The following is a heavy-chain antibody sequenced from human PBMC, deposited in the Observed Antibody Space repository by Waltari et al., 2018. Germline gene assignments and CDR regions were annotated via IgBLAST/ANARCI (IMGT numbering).Heavy chain of an antibody. V-gene: IGHV4-61*02. CDR1: GGSISSGSYY. J-gene: IGHJ6*02. CDR2: IYTSGST. CDR3: ARDLRYFDWLLPHYYYYGMDV. D-gene: IGHD3-9*01. Sequence: QVQLQESGPGLVKPSQTLSLTCTVSGGSISSGSYYWSWIRQPAGKGLEWIGRIYTSGSTNDNPALKSRVTISVDTSKNQFSLKLSSVTAADTAVYYCARDLRYFDWLLPHYYYYGMDVWGQGTTVTVSS.